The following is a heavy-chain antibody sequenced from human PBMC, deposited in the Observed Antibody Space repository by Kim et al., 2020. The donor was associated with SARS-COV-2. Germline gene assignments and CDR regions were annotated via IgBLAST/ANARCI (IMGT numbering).Heavy chain of an antibody. CDR2: TYYRSKWYN. CDR3: ARDYCSSTSCYFLYYYYYDGMDV. V-gene: IGHV6-1*01. Sequence: SQTLSLTCAISGDSVSSNSAAWNWIRQSPSRGLEWLGRTYYRSKWYNDYAVSVKSRITINPDTSKNQFSLQLNSVTPEDTAVYYCARDYCSSTSCYFLYYYYYDGMDVWGQGTTVTVSS. D-gene: IGHD2-2*01. CDR1: GDSVSSNSAA. J-gene: IGHJ6*02.